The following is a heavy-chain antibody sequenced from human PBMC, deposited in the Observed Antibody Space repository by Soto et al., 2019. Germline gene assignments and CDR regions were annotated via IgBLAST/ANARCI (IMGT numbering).Heavy chain of an antibody. J-gene: IGHJ4*02. CDR2: IYHSGST. CDR1: GGSISSGGYS. Sequence: QLQLQESGSGLVKPSQTLSLTCAVSGGSISSGGYSWSWIRQPPGKGLEWIGYIYHSGSTYYNPSLKSRVNKSVDRSKNQFSLNLSSVTASDTAVYYCARWQVVAAQHWGQGTLVTVSS. CDR3: ARWQVVAAQH. D-gene: IGHD2-15*01. V-gene: IGHV4-30-2*01.